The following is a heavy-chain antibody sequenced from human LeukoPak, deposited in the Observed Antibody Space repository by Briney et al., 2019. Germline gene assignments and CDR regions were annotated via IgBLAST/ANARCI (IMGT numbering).Heavy chain of an antibody. J-gene: IGHJ6*03. CDR2: ISSSGSTI. Sequence: GGSLRLSCAASGFTFSDYYMSWIRQAPGKGLEWVSYISSSGSTIYYADSVKGRFTISRDNAKNSLYLQMNSLRAEDTAVYYCARHGGVDYGDYSDGEEYYYYYYMDVWGKGTTVTVSS. CDR3: ARHGGVDYGDYSDGEEYYYYYYMDV. V-gene: IGHV3-11*04. CDR1: GFTFSDYY. D-gene: IGHD4-17*01.